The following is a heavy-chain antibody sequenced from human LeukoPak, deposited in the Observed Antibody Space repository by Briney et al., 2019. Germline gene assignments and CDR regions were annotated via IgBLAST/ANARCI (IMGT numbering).Heavy chain of an antibody. V-gene: IGHV1-2*06. CDR2: INPNSGDT. D-gene: IGHD2-2*01. Sequence: GASVKVSCKASGYTFTSYDISWVRQAPGQGLEWMGRINPNSGDTNYARKFQGRVTMTRDTSISTAYMELSRLRSDDTAVYYCARDYCSSTSCLFDYWGQGTLVTVSS. CDR1: GYTFTSYD. J-gene: IGHJ4*02. CDR3: ARDYCSSTSCLFDY.